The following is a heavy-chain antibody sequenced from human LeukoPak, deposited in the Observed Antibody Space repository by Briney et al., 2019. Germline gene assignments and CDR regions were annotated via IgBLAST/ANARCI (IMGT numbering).Heavy chain of an antibody. D-gene: IGHD6-13*01. V-gene: IGHV4-4*07. CDR1: GGSITSYY. Sequence: KSSETLSLTCNVSGGSITSYYWSWVRQPAGKELEWIGRIYTNGNTNYNPSLKSRVTMSVDTSKNQFSLKLSAVPAADTAVYYCARDLYSSRTNDAFVIWGQGTMVSVSS. CDR3: ARDLYSSRTNDAFVI. CDR2: IYTNGNT. J-gene: IGHJ3*02.